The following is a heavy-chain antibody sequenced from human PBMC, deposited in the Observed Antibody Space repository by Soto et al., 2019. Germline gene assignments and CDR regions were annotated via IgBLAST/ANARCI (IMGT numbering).Heavy chain of an antibody. Sequence: VASVKVSCKASGGTFSNHAISWVRQAPGQGPEWMGGIIPIPGTTSYPQKFQGRVTISADESMTTAYMELSSLRSDDTAVYYCARGPDRSGFYLFDFWGQGTLVTVSS. CDR2: IIPIPGTT. J-gene: IGHJ4*02. V-gene: IGHV1-69*13. D-gene: IGHD3-22*01. CDR1: GGTFSNHA. CDR3: ARGPDRSGFYLFDF.